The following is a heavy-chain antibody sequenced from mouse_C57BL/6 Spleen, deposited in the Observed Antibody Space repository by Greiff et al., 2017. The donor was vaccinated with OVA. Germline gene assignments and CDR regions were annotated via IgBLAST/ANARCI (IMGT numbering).Heavy chain of an antibody. V-gene: IGHV14-4*01. J-gene: IGHJ1*03. Sequence: VQLKQSGAELVRPGASVKLSCTASGFNIKDDYMHWVKQRPEQGLEWIGWIDPENGDTEYASKFQGKATITADTSSNTAYLQLSSLTSEDTAVYYCTTQGTTDLDAWGTGTTVTVSS. D-gene: IGHD1-1*01. CDR1: GFNIKDDY. CDR3: TTQGTTDLDA. CDR2: IDPENGDT.